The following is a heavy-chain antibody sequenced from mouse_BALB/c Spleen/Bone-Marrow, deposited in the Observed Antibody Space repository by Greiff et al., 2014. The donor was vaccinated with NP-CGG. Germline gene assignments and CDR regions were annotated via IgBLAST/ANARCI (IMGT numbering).Heavy chain of an antibody. J-gene: IGHJ2*01. CDR2: IYYSGTI. Sequence: DVHLVESGPGLVKPSQTVSLTCTVTGISITTGNYRWSWIRQFPGNKLEWIGYIYYSGTITYSPSLTSRTTITRDTSKNQFFLEMNSLTAEDTATYYCARGAMITTGYFDYWGQGTTLTVSS. V-gene: IGHV3-5*02. D-gene: IGHD2-4*01. CDR3: ARGAMITTGYFDY. CDR1: GISITTGNYR.